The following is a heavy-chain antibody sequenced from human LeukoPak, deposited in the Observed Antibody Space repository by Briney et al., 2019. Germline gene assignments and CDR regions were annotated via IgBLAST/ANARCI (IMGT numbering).Heavy chain of an antibody. V-gene: IGHV3-30-3*01. Sequence: GGSLRLSCAASGFTFSSYAMHWVRQAPGKGLEWVAVISYDGTNKYYADSVKGRFTISRDNSKNTLYPQMNSLRAEDTAVYYCARETSSGWEFDYWGQGTLVTVSS. CDR1: GFTFSSYA. J-gene: IGHJ4*02. D-gene: IGHD6-19*01. CDR3: ARETSSGWEFDY. CDR2: ISYDGTNK.